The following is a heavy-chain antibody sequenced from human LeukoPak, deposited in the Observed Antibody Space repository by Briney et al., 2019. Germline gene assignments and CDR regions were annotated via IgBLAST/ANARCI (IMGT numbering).Heavy chain of an antibody. D-gene: IGHD3-22*01. CDR1: GGSISSSNW. J-gene: IGHJ4*02. Sequence: LETLSLTCAVSGGSISSSNWWSWVRQPPGKGLEWIGEIYHSGSTNYNPSLKSRVTISVDKSKNQFSLKLSSVTAADTAVYYCARDSNYYDSSGYLLDWGQGTLVTVSS. CDR3: ARDSNYYDSSGYLLD. V-gene: IGHV4-4*02. CDR2: IYHSGST.